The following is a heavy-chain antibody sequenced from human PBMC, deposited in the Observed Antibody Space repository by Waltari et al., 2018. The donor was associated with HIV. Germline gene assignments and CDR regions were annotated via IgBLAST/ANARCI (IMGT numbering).Heavy chain of an antibody. Sequence: QVQLQESGPGLVKPSDTLSLTCAVSDFSITSGHYWGWLRQSPGKGLAWIGSVFHSGSTFYKPSFKSRVSISVDTSKNQFSLKLTSVTAADTAVYYCARQPAPDSTWFQIYFDYWGQGTVVTVSS. CDR1: DFSITSGHY. CDR3: ARQPAPDSTWFQIYFDY. CDR2: VFHSGST. D-gene: IGHD6-13*01. J-gene: IGHJ4*02. V-gene: IGHV4-38-2*01.